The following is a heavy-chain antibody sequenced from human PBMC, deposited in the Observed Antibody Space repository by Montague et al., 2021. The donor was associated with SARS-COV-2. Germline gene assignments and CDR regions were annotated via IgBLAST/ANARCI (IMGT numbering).Heavy chain of an antibody. J-gene: IGHJ3*02. CDR2: IYYSGST. CDR3: ARQRRYQLPITIFGVVMADVFDI. CDR1: GGSISSYY. V-gene: IGHV4-59*08. Sequence: SETLSLTCTVSGGSISSYYWSRIRQPPGKGLEWIGYIYYSGSTNYNPSLKSRVTISVDTSKNQFSLKLSSVTAADTAVYYCARQRRYQLPITIFGVVMADVFDIWGQGTMVTVSS. D-gene: IGHD3-3*01.